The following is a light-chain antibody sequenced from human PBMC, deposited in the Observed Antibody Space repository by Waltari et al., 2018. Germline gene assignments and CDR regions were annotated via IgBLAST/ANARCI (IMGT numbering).Light chain of an antibody. J-gene: IGKJ5*01. Sequence: EIVMTQSPATLSLSPGERATLFCRASQTIRSNLAWYQQKPGQAPRLLIYAASTRATGIAARFSGSGSGTEFTLTISSLQSEDFAVYCCQQYNSWPPAITFGQGTRLEIK. CDR1: QTIRSN. CDR2: AAS. V-gene: IGKV3-15*01. CDR3: QQYNSWPPAIT.